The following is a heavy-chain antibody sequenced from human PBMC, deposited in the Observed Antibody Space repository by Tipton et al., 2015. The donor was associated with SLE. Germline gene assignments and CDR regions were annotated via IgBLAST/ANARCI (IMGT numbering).Heavy chain of an antibody. V-gene: IGHV3-11*01. CDR2: ISGSGSTL. J-gene: IGHJ3*02. D-gene: IGHD7-27*01. CDR1: RFSFRDYD. Sequence: SLRLSCEASRFSFRDYDMNWIRQAPGKGLEWVSYISGSGSTLYYADSVKGRFTISRDNAKDSLYLQMNSLRVEDTAVYYCARHAPATGDRGFDIWGQGTMVTVSP. CDR3: ARHAPATGDRGFDI.